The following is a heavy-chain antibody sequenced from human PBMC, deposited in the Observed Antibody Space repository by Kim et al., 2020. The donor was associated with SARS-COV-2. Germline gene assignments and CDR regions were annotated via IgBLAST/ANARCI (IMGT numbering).Heavy chain of an antibody. J-gene: IGHJ4*02. D-gene: IGHD3-22*01. Sequence: GGSLRLSCAASGFTFSSYAMRWVRQAPGKGLEWVSAISGSGGSAYYADSVKGRFTISRDNSKNTLDLQMNSLRAEDTAVYYCAKSYYYDSSGYYPPRGSDYWGQGTLVTVSS. CDR1: GFTFSSYA. V-gene: IGHV3-23*01. CDR2: ISGSGGSA. CDR3: AKSYYYDSSGYYPPRGSDY.